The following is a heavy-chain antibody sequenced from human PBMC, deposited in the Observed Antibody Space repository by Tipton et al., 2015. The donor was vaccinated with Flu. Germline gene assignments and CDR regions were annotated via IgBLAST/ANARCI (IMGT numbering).Heavy chain of an antibody. CDR3: ARDDLVWSRGFQCNGVDV. Sequence: LRLSCTVSDGSFNGYFWTWIRQPAGKGLEWIGRIYTNGDIAYNPSLQSRVILSVDASKNQFSPKLRSVTAADTAVYFCARDDLVWSRGFQCNGVDVWGQGTAVTVSS. J-gene: IGHJ6*02. D-gene: IGHD3-3*01. CDR2: IYTNGDI. CDR1: DGSFNGYF. V-gene: IGHV4-4*07.